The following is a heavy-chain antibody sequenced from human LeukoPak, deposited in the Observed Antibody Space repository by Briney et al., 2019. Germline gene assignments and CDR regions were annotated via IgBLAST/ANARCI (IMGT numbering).Heavy chain of an antibody. CDR2: INPNSVGT. V-gene: IGHV1-2*02. J-gene: IGHJ4*02. CDR1: GYTFTGYY. D-gene: IGHD6-19*01. Sequence: GASVKVSCKASGYTFTGYYMHWVRQAPGQGLEWMGWINPNSVGTNYAQKFQGRVTMTRDTSISTAYMELSRLRSDDTAVYYCARGPPPVAGTLYYFDYWGQGTLVTVSS. CDR3: ARGPPPVAGTLYYFDY.